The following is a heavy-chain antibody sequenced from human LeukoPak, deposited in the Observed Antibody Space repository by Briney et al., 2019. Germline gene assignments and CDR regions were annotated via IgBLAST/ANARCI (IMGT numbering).Heavy chain of an antibody. CDR1: GFTFRIYS. CDR3: ARVAGEGDSSYYYHMDV. Sequence: GGSLRLSCAASGFTFRIYSINWVRQAPGKGLEWVSSISSSSSYIYYADSVKGRFTISRDNAKNSLYLQMNSLRADDTAVYYCARVAGEGDSSYYYHMDVWGKGTTVTISS. V-gene: IGHV3-21*01. D-gene: IGHD2-21*02. J-gene: IGHJ6*03. CDR2: ISSSSSYI.